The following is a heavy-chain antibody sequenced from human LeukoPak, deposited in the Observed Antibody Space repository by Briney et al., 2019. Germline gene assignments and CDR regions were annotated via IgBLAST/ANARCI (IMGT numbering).Heavy chain of an antibody. CDR1: GFTFSSYA. J-gene: IGHJ4*02. CDR3: VRDIVVVPAAPAGNY. CDR2: ISGSGGST. Sequence: GGSLRLSCAASGFTFSSYAMSWVRQAPGKGLEWVSAISGSGGSTYYADSVKGRFTISRDNSKNTLYLQMNSLRAEDTAVYYCVRDIVVVPAAPAGNYWGQGTLVTVSS. V-gene: IGHV3-23*01. D-gene: IGHD2-2*01.